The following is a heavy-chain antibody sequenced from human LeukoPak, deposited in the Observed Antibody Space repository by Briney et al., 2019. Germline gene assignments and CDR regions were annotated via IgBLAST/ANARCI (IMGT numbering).Heavy chain of an antibody. Sequence: GGSLRLSCAATGFTFSNYRMNWVRQAPGKGLEWVANIKQDGSEKYYVDSVKGRFTISRDNAKNSLYLQMNSLRAEDTAVYYCARGFYYDFWSGQTPGGQYYFDYWGQGTLVTVSS. CDR3: ARGFYYDFWSGQTPGGQYYFDY. D-gene: IGHD3-3*01. CDR2: IKQDGSEK. V-gene: IGHV3-7*01. J-gene: IGHJ4*02. CDR1: GFTFSNYR.